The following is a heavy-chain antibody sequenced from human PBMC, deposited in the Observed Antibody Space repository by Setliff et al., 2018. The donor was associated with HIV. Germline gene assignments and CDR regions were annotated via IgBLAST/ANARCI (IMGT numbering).Heavy chain of an antibody. D-gene: IGHD2-21*02. J-gene: IGHJ3*02. CDR3: ARAYCGGGCSGDALDI. CDR1: GYSFTNYG. CDR2: ISAYNGNT. Sequence: ASVKVSCKASGYSFTNYGISWVRQAPGQGLEWMGWISAYNGNTNYAQNLHDRVTMTTDTSTSTAYMEVRSLRSDDTAVYYCARAYCGGGCSGDALDIWGQGTMVTVSS. V-gene: IGHV1-18*01.